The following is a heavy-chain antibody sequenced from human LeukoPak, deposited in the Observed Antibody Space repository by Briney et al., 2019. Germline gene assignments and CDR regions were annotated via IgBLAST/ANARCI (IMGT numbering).Heavy chain of an antibody. CDR1: GFTFSSYG. Sequence: GGSLRLSGAASGFTFSSYGVHWVRQAPGKGLEWVAFIRYDGSNKYYADSVKGRFTISRDNSKNTLYLQMSSLRAEDTAVYYCAKGRYFDDSWFDPWGQGTLVTVSS. V-gene: IGHV3-30*02. D-gene: IGHD3-9*01. CDR2: IRYDGSNK. CDR3: AKGRYFDDSWFDP. J-gene: IGHJ5*02.